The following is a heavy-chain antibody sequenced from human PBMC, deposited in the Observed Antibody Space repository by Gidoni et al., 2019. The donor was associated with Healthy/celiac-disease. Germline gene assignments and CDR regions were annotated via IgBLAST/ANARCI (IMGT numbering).Heavy chain of an antibody. V-gene: IGHV1-69*01. J-gene: IGHJ5*02. CDR1: GGTFRSYA. Sequence: QVQLVQSGAEVKKPGCSVKVSCKASGGTFRSYAISWVRQAPGQGLEWMGGIIPIFGTANYAQKFQGRVTITADESTSTAYMELSSLRSEDTAVYYCAREAEGIAVAGTIFLFDPWGQGTLVTVSS. CDR2: IIPIFGTA. D-gene: IGHD6-19*01. CDR3: AREAEGIAVAGTIFLFDP.